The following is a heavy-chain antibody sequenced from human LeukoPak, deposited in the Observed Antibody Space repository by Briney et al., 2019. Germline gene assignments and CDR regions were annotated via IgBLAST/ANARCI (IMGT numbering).Heavy chain of an antibody. Sequence: GSLRLSCAASGFTFSSYAMHWVRQAPGKGLAWVAVISYDGSNKYYADSVKGRFTISRDNSKNTLYLQMNSLRAEDTAVYYCARDCSTTSCYRWFDPWGQGTLVTVSS. CDR3: ARDCSTTSCYRWFDP. V-gene: IGHV3-30-3*01. CDR1: GFTFSSYA. CDR2: ISYDGSNK. D-gene: IGHD2-2*01. J-gene: IGHJ5*02.